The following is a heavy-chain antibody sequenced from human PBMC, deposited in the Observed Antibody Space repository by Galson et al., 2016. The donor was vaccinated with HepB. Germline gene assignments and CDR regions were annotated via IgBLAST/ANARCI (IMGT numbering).Heavy chain of an antibody. D-gene: IGHD4-17*01. J-gene: IGHJ4*02. CDR3: ARDPLRYGDRHFDY. V-gene: IGHV3-21*01. Sequence: SLRLSCAASGVAFNRYWMKWVRQAPGKGLEWVSSISSSSSYMDYADSMRGRFTISRDNSKNTLYLQMNILRAEDTAVYYCARDPLRYGDRHFDYWGQGTLVTVSS. CDR1: GVAFNRYW. CDR2: ISSSSSYM.